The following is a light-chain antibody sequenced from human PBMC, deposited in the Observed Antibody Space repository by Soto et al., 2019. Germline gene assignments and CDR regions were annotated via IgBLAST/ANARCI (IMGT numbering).Light chain of an antibody. V-gene: IGKV3-11*01. CDR2: DAS. J-gene: IGKJ5*01. CDR3: QQRSNWPPIT. Sequence: EIVLTQSPATLSLSPGERATLSCRASQSISLSLAWYQHKPGQAPRLLIYDASNRATGIPARFSGSGSGTDFTLTISSLEPEDFAVYYCQQRSNWPPITFGQGTRLEIK. CDR1: QSISLS.